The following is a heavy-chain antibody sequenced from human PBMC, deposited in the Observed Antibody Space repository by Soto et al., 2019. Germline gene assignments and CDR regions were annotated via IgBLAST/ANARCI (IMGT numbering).Heavy chain of an antibody. D-gene: IGHD2-15*01. V-gene: IGHV3-23*03. CDR3: ARDRQPDGIWTFDY. J-gene: IGHJ4*01. CDR2: IFSGSGMS. Sequence: QPGGSLRLSCSASGFTFSSYTMGWVRLTPGKGLEWVSSIFSGSGMSAYTDSVTGRFSISRDNLRNRLYLQMDSLRVEDTAVYYCARDRQPDGIWTFDYWGRGTPVTVSS. CDR1: GFTFSSYT.